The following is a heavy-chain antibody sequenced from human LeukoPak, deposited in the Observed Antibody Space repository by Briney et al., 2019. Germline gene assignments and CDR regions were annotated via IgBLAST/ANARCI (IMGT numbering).Heavy chain of an antibody. CDR3: TRGRDGYQSQNYYYYYYMDV. J-gene: IGHJ6*03. Sequence: GGSLRLSCAASGFTFINAWMTWVRQAPGKGLEWVGRIKSKDDGGTIDHNAPVKGRFTISRDDSKNTLYLQMNSLKTEDTAVYYCTRGRDGYQSQNYYYYYYMDVWGKGTTVTVSS. D-gene: IGHD5-24*01. CDR2: IKSKDDGGTI. V-gene: IGHV3-15*01. CDR1: GFTFINAW.